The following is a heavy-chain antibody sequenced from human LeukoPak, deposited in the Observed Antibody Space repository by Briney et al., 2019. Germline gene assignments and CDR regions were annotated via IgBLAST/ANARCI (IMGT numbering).Heavy chain of an antibody. CDR1: GYTFTSYD. Sequence: ASVKVSCKASGYTFTSYDINWVRQATGQGLEWMGWMNPNSGNTGYAQKFQGRVTMTRNTSISTAYMELSSLRSEDTAVYYCARGRNSFIHYYDSSGYTMAWFDPWGQGTLVTVSS. CDR3: ARGRNSFIHYYDSSGYTMAWFDP. J-gene: IGHJ5*02. CDR2: MNPNSGNT. D-gene: IGHD3-22*01. V-gene: IGHV1-8*01.